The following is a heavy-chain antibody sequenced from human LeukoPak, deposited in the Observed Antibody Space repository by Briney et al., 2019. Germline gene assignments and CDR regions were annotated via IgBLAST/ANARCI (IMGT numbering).Heavy chain of an antibody. V-gene: IGHV1-2*02. D-gene: IGHD6-6*01. CDR1: GYTFTGYY. Sequence: ASVRVSCKASGYTFTGYYMQWVREAPGQGLEWMGWINPNSGGTNYAQKFQGRVTMTRDTSISTAYMELSRLRSDDTAVYYCAREYSSSSGLLGYWGQGTLVTVSS. CDR2: INPNSGGT. CDR3: AREYSSSSGLLGY. J-gene: IGHJ4*02.